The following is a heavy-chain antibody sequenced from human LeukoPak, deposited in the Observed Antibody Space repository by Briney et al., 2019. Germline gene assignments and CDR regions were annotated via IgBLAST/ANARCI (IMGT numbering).Heavy chain of an antibody. CDR3: AKGTASVSDYDYVWGTYRRGYPSSGYSDY. CDR2: ISGSGYS. CDR1: GFTFSSYA. J-gene: IGHJ4*02. D-gene: IGHD3-16*02. Sequence: GGSLRLSCAASGFTFSSYAMSWVRQAPGKGLEWVSGISGSGYSYYADSVQGRFTISRGNSKKTLNLQMNNLRAEDTAVYYCAKGTASVSDYDYVWGTYRRGYPSSGYSDYWGQGTLVTVSS. V-gene: IGHV3-23*01.